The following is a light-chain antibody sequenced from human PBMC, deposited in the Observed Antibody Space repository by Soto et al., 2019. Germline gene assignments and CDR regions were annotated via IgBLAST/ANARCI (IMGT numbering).Light chain of an antibody. J-gene: IGKJ1*01. CDR1: QSVRSSY. Sequence: EMVLTQSPGTLSLSPGERATLSCRASQSVRSSYLAWYQQKPGQAPRLLIYGASSRATGIPDRFSGSGSGTDFTLTISRLDPEDFAVYYCQQYGSSPETFGQGTKVEIK. CDR3: QQYGSSPET. V-gene: IGKV3-20*01. CDR2: GAS.